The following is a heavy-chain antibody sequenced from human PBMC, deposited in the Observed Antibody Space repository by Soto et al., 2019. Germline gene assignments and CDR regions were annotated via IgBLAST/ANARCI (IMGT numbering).Heavy chain of an antibody. CDR2: INPVSGTT. CDR1: GYTFTDFY. V-gene: IGHV1-2*02. D-gene: IGHD3-3*01. CDR3: ARIPLFGVVIDWFDP. J-gene: IGHJ5*02. Sequence: ASVKVSCKASGYTFTDFYIHWVRQAPGQGPEWMGWINPVSGTTNYAQNFHGRVTMTRDTSISTAYMELIRLRSDDTAVYYCARIPLFGVVIDWFDPWGQGTRVTV.